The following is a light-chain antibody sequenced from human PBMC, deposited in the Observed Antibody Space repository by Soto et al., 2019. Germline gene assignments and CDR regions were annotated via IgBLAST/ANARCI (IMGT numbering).Light chain of an antibody. V-gene: IGKV1-39*01. CDR1: ESINRH. CDR3: QQSYTALSIT. J-gene: IGKJ5*01. CDR2: AAS. Sequence: DIQMTQSPSSLSASVGDRVTITCRASESINRHLNWYQQQPGRAPKLLIYAASSLQNGVPSRFRGSGSGTDFTLIITHLQPEDFATYYCQQSYTALSITFGQGTRLEIK.